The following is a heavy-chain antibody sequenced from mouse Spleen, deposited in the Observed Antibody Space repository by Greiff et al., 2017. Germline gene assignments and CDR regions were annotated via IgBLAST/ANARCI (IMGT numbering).Heavy chain of an antibody. CDR1: GFTFSDYG. J-gene: IGHJ1*03. D-gene: IGHD4-1*01. CDR2: ISTGSSII. Sequence: DVMLVESGGGLVKPGGSLKLSCAASGFTFSDYGMHWIRQAPEKGLEWVAYISTGSSIIYYADTVKGRFTISRDNAKNTLFLQMTSLRSEDTAMYYCARNWDDWYFDVWGTGTTVTVSS. V-gene: IGHV5-17*01. CDR3: ARNWDDWYFDV.